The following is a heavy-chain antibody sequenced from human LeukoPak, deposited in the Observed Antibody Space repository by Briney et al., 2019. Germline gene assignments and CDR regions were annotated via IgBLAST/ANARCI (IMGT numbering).Heavy chain of an antibody. CDR1: GFTISSYA. CDR3: ARASGTDY. D-gene: IGHD3-10*01. V-gene: IGHV3-30-3*01. J-gene: IGHJ4*02. Sequence: GGSLRLSCAASGFTISSYAMHWVRQAPGKGPERVAIISCDGSNKYYADSVKGRITISRDNYKSTLYLQLNSLRAEDTAVYYCARASGTDYWGQGTLVTVSS. CDR2: ISCDGSNK.